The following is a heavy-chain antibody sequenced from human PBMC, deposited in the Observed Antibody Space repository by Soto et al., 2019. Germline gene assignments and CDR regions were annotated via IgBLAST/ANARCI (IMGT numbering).Heavy chain of an antibody. CDR1: GFTFSSYA. CDR3: AKGSYYYGSGSYQSFDY. J-gene: IGHJ4*02. Sequence: GGSLRLSCAASGFTFSSYAMSWVRQAPGKGLEWVSAISGSGGSTYYADSVKGRFTISRDNSKNTLYLQMNSLRAEDTAVYYCAKGSYYYGSGSYQSFDYWGQGTLVTVSS. CDR2: ISGSGGST. D-gene: IGHD3-10*01. V-gene: IGHV3-23*01.